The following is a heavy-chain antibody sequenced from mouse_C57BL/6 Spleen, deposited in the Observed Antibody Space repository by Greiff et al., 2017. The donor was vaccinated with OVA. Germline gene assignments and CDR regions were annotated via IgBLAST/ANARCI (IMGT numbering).Heavy chain of an antibody. V-gene: IGHV1-59*01. CDR3: ARLDYDYYAMDY. CDR2: IDPSDSYT. Sequence: QVQLQQPGAELVRPGTSVKLSCKASGYTFTSYWMHWVKQRPGQGLEWIGVIDPSDSYTNYNQKFKGKATLTVDTSSSTAYMQLSSLTSEDSAVYYCARLDYDYYAMDYWGQGTSVTVSS. CDR1: GYTFTSYW. D-gene: IGHD2-4*01. J-gene: IGHJ4*01.